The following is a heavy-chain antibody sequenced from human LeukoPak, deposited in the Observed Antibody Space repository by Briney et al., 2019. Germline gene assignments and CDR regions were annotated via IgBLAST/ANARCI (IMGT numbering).Heavy chain of an antibody. Sequence: SETLSLTCTVSGGSISSSSYYWGWIRQPPGKGLEWIGSIYYSGSTYYNPSLKSRVTISVDTSKNQFSLKLSSVTAADTAVYYCARGGGKYSSSLVDYWGQGTLVTVSS. J-gene: IGHJ4*02. CDR2: IYYSGST. D-gene: IGHD6-13*01. CDR1: GGSISSSSYY. V-gene: IGHV4-39*07. CDR3: ARGGGKYSSSLVDY.